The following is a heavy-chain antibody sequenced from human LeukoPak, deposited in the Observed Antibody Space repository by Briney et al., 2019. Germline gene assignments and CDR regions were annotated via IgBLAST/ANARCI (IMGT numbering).Heavy chain of an antibody. CDR1: GFTFDDYA. CDR2: ISWNSGSI. D-gene: IGHD6-19*01. J-gene: IGHJ4*02. CDR3: AKEEYSSGRYEIGY. V-gene: IGHV3-9*01. Sequence: GRSLRLSCAASGFTFDDYAMHWVRQAPGKGLEWVSGISWNSGSIGYADSVKGRFTISRDNAKNSLYLQMNSLRAEDTALYYCAKEEYSSGRYEIGYWGQGTLVTVSS.